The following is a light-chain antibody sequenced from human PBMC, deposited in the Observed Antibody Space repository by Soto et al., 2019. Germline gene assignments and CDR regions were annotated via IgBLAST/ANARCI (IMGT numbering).Light chain of an antibody. Sequence: QPVLTQPPSVSAAPGQKVTISCSGSSSNIGNNYVSWYQQLPGTAPKLLIYENNKRPSGIPDRFSGSKSGTSATLGITGLQTGDEADYYCGTWDSSLCVGVFGTGTKVTV. V-gene: IGLV1-51*02. CDR3: GTWDSSLCVGV. J-gene: IGLJ1*01. CDR2: ENN. CDR1: SSNIGNNY.